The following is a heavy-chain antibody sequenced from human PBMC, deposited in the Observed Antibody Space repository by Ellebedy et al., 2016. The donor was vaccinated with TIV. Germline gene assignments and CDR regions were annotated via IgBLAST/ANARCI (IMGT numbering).Heavy chain of an antibody. V-gene: IGHV4-31*03. J-gene: IGHJ4*02. D-gene: IGHD2/OR15-2a*01. Sequence: SETLSLXCTVSGGSISSGTYYWSWIRQHPGKGLEWIGNIYFSGTTYYNPSLKSRVTISVDTSKNQFSLTLSSVTAADTAVYYCARPRGDYFPDYWGQGTLVTVSS. CDR1: GGSISSGTYY. CDR3: ARPRGDYFPDY. CDR2: IYFSGTT.